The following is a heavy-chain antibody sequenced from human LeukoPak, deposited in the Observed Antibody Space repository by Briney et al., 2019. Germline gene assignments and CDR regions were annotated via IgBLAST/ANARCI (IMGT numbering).Heavy chain of an antibody. CDR1: GYTFSGTGWY. V-gene: IGHV1-2*02. Sequence: ASVKVSCKASGYTFSGTGWYLYWLRQAPGQGLECMGWIYPNNGATAYAQKFQGRVAMTRDTSITTAYMELSRLRPDDAAVYYCARDGPAQMVDFDYWGQGTLVTVCS. CDR3: ARDGPAQMVDFDY. D-gene: IGHD3-10*01. J-gene: IGHJ4*02. CDR2: IYPNNGAT.